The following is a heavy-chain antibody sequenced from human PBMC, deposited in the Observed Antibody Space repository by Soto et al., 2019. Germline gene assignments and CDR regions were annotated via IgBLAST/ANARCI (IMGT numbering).Heavy chain of an antibody. Sequence: EVQLVESGGGLIQPGGSLRLSCAASGFTVSSTYLTWVRQAPGKGLEWVAILYTGTDTVYADSVKGRFTISRDSSKNTFYLQMNSLRGEDTAVYYCVRGGGGGQFDYWGQGTLVSVSS. D-gene: IGHD2-21*01. CDR2: LYTGTDT. CDR3: VRGGGGGQFDY. J-gene: IGHJ4*02. CDR1: GFTVSSTY. V-gene: IGHV3-53*01.